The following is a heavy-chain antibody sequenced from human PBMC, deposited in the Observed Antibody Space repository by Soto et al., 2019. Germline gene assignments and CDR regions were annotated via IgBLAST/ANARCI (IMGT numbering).Heavy chain of an antibody. D-gene: IGHD6-19*01. CDR2: INPNSGGT. Sequence: ASVKVSCKASGYTFTGYYMHWVRQAPGQGLEWMGWINPNSGGTNYAQKFQGWVTMTRDTSISTAYMELSRLRSDDTAVYYCARFRENERSSGLDYWGQGTLVTVSS. CDR3: ARFRENERSSGLDY. V-gene: IGHV1-2*04. CDR1: GYTFTGYY. J-gene: IGHJ4*02.